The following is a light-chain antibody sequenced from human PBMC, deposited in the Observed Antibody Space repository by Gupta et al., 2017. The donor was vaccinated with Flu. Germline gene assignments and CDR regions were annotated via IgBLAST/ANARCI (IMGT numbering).Light chain of an antibody. V-gene: IGKV1-8*01. CDR2: AAS. J-gene: IGKJ1*01. CDR1: RGISSY. Sequence: IRMFPPPSLIFASTGDRVTITCWVSRGISSYLAWYQQKPGKAPKLLIYAASTLQSGIPLRFSGSGSGTDFTLAISCLQSEDFATYYCQQYYSYPRTFGQGTKVEIK. CDR3: QQYYSYPRT.